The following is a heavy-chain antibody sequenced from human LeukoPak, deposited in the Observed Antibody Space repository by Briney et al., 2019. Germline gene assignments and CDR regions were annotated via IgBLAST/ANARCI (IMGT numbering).Heavy chain of an antibody. J-gene: IGHJ6*02. CDR1: GYTFTSYY. CDR2: IIPIFGTA. Sequence: SVKVSCKASGYTFTSYYMHWVRQAPGQGLEWMGGIIPIFGTANYAQKFQGRVTITADESTSTAYMELSSLRSEDTAVYYCAREYGSDIIDTRMDVWGQGTTVTVSS. V-gene: IGHV1-69*13. CDR3: AREYGSDIIDTRMDV. D-gene: IGHD3-10*01.